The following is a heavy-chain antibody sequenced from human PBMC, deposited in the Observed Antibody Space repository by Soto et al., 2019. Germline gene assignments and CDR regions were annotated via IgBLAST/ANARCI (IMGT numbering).Heavy chain of an antibody. CDR2: IYCSGST. V-gene: IGHV4-31*03. J-gene: IGHJ5*02. CDR1: GGSISSGGYY. D-gene: IGHD3-10*01. Sequence: SSETLSLTCTVSGGSISSGGYYWSWIRQHPGKGLEWIGYIYCSGSTYYNPSLKSRVTISVDTSKNQFSLKLSSVTAADTAVYYCARGGSGSYYILYNWFDPWGQGTLVTVSS. CDR3: ARGGSGSYYILYNWFDP.